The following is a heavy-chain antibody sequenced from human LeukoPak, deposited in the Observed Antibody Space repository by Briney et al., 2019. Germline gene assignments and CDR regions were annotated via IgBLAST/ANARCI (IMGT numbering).Heavy chain of an antibody. CDR3: ARGRGSGHKENWSDP. CDR1: GYTFTTYD. D-gene: IGHD6-19*01. V-gene: IGHV1-8*01. Sequence: ASVKVSCKASGYTFTTYDIDWVRQATGQGLEWMGWMNPVSGNTGYVQKFQGRVTMTRNTSISTAYMELSSLKSEDTAVYYCARGRGSGHKENWSDPWGQGTLVTVSS. J-gene: IGHJ5*02. CDR2: MNPVSGNT.